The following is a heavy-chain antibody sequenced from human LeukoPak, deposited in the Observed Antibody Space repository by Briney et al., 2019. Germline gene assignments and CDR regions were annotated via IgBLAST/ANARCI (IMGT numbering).Heavy chain of an antibody. CDR2: ISGSGGST. Sequence: KPGGSLRLSCAASGFTFSSYAMSWVRQAPGKGLEWVSAISGSGGSTYYADSVKGRFTISRDNSKNTLYLQMNSLRAEDTAVYYCAKDLMGVVAGPDYWGQGTLVTVSS. CDR3: AKDLMGVVAGPDY. J-gene: IGHJ4*02. CDR1: GFTFSSYA. D-gene: IGHD6-19*01. V-gene: IGHV3-23*01.